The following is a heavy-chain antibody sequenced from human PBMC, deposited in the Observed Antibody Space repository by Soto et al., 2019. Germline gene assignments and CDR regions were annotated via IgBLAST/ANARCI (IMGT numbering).Heavy chain of an antibody. V-gene: IGHV3-13*01. CDR2: IGTAGDT. J-gene: IGHJ4*02. Sequence: PGGSLRLSCAASGFTSSSYDMHWVRQATGKGLEWVSAIGTAGDTYYPGSVKGRFTISRENAKNSLYLQMNSLRAGDTAVYYCARERRSSRAFDYWGQGTLVTVSS. CDR1: GFTSSSYD. D-gene: IGHD6-13*01. CDR3: ARERRSSRAFDY.